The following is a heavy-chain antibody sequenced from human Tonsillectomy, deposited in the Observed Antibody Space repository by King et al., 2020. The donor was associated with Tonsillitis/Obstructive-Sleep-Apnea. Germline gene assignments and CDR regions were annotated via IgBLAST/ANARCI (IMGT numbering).Heavy chain of an antibody. V-gene: IGHV3-15*01. CDR2: IKSKTDGGTT. J-gene: IGHJ4*02. CDR3: TTDTYYDSSGYYYVGLDY. D-gene: IGHD3-22*01. Sequence: VQLVESGGGLVKPGGSLRLSCAASGFTFSNAWMSWVRQAPGKGLEWVGRIKSKTDGGTTDYAAPVKGRFTISRDDSKNTLYLQMKSLKTGDTSVYYCTTDTYYDSSGYYYVGLDYWGQGTLVTVSS. CDR1: GFTFSNAW.